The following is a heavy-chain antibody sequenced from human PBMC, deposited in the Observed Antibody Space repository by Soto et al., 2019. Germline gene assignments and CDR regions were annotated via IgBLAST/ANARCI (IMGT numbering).Heavy chain of an antibody. Sequence: GASVKVSCKASGYTFTSYGISWVRQAPGQGLEWMGWISAYNGNTNYAQKLQGRVTMTTDTSTGTAYMELRSLRSDDTAVYYCARDSYSYGKDYYYYGMDVWGQGTTVTVSS. CDR2: ISAYNGNT. V-gene: IGHV1-18*01. CDR1: GYTFTSYG. D-gene: IGHD5-18*01. J-gene: IGHJ6*02. CDR3: ARDSYSYGKDYYYYGMDV.